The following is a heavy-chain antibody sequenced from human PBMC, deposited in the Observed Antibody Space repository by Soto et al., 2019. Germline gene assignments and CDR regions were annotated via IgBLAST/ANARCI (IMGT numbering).Heavy chain of an antibody. D-gene: IGHD6-6*01. CDR2: INAGGGST. J-gene: IGHJ6*02. CDR1: GFTFSNYA. V-gene: IGHV3-23*01. CDR3: AKFGSSYNYYYYGMDG. Sequence: EVQLLESGGGLVQPGGSLRLSCAASGFTFSNYAMSWVRQAPGKGLEWVSVINAGGGSTYYAGSMKGRFAISRDNSKNTLYLQMNSLRADDTAVYYCAKFGSSYNYYYYGMDGWGQGTTVTVSS.